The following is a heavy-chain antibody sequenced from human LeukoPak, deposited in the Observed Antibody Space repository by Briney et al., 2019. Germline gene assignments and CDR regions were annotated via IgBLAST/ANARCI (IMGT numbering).Heavy chain of an antibody. CDR3: ARGYDILTGYYVDAFDI. V-gene: IGHV4-39*07. Sequence: PSETLSLTCTVSGGSISTSNSYYWGWIRQPPGKGLEWIGSIYFNGSTYDNPSLKSRVTISVDTSKNQFSLKLSSVTAADTAVYYCARGYDILTGYYVDAFDIWGQGTMVTVSS. D-gene: IGHD3-9*01. CDR1: GGSISTSNSYY. CDR2: IYFNGST. J-gene: IGHJ3*02.